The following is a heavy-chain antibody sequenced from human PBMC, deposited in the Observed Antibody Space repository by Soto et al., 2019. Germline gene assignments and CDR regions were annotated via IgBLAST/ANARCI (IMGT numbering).Heavy chain of an antibody. Sequence: GGSLRLSCAASGFTFSSYWMSWVRQAPGKGLEWVANIKQDGSEKYYVDSVKGRFTISRDNAKNSLYLQMNSLRAEDTAVYYCAILRTYYYDSSGYYDYWGQGTLVTVSS. CDR3: AILRTYYYDSSGYYDY. V-gene: IGHV3-7*03. CDR2: IKQDGSEK. CDR1: GFTFSSYW. J-gene: IGHJ4*02. D-gene: IGHD3-22*01.